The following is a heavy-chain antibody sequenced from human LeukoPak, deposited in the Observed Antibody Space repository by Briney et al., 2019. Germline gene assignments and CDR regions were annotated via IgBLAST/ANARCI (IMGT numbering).Heavy chain of an antibody. J-gene: IGHJ5*02. V-gene: IGHV1-8*01. CDR3: ARGVYDSSGYYYIPSPDNWFDP. D-gene: IGHD3-22*01. CDR1: GYTLTSYD. CDR2: MNPNSGNT. Sequence: GASVKVSCKASGYTLTSYDINWVRQATGQGLEWMGWMNPNSGNTGYAQKFQGRVTMTRNTSISTAYMELSSLRSEDTAVYYCARGVYDSSGYYYIPSPDNWFDPWGQGTLVTVSS.